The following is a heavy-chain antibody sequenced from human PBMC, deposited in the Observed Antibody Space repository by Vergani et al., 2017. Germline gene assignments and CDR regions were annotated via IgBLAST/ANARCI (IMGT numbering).Heavy chain of an antibody. CDR2: MNGDGDTI. CDR1: GFTFNEYW. Sequence: EVELVESGGGLVQPGGSLRLSCAASGFTFNEYWMHWARQVPGKGLVWVSGMNGDGDTISYADSVKGRFTISRDNAKNTLFLQMNSLRAEDTAVYYCARARKFRFGVVWENWFDPWGRETLVTVAS. D-gene: IGHD3-3*01. CDR3: ARARKFRFGVVWENWFDP. V-gene: IGHV3-74*01. J-gene: IGHJ5*02.